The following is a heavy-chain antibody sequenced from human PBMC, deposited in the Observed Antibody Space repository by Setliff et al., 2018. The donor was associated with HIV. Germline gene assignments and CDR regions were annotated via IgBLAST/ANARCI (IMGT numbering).Heavy chain of an antibody. CDR2: INPSGGST. CDR3: ARGGIAAADKRDINF. J-gene: IGHJ3*01. V-gene: IGHV1-46*01. D-gene: IGHD6-13*01. Sequence: ASVKVSCKASGYIFTSYYMHWVRQAPGQGLEWLGVINPSGGSTDYAQTFKDRVTMTKDTSTATVNMELRSLTSDDTAVYYCARGGIAAADKRDINFWGQGTMVTASS. CDR1: GYIFTSYY.